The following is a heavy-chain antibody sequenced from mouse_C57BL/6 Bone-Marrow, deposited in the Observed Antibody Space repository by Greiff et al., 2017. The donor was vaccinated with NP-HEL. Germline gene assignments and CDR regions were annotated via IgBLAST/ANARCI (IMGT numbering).Heavy chain of an antibody. J-gene: IGHJ1*03. D-gene: IGHD2-3*01. CDR1: GFTFSDYY. CDR2: ISNGGGST. V-gene: IGHV5-12*01. CDR3: ARHGYFWYFDV. Sequence: EVHLVESGGGLVQPGGSLKLSCAASGFTFSDYYMYWVRQTPEKRLEWVAYISNGGGSTYYPDTVKGRFTISRDNATNTLYLQMSRLKSEDTAMYYCARHGYFWYFDVWGTGTTVTVSS.